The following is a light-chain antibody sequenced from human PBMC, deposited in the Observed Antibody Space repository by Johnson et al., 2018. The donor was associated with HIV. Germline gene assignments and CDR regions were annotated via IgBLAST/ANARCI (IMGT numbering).Light chain of an antibody. CDR1: SSNIGNNY. CDR3: GTWDSSLSAGV. V-gene: IGLV1-51*01. CDR2: DNN. Sequence: QSVLTQPPSVSAAPGQKVTISCSGSSSNIGNNYVSWYQQLPGTAPKLLIYDNNKRPSGTPDRFSGSKSGTSATLGITGLQTGDEADYYCGTWDSSLSAGVFGPGTKVTVL. J-gene: IGLJ1*01.